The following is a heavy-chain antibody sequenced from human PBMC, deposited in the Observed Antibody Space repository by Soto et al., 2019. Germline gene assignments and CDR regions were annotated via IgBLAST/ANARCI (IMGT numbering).Heavy chain of an antibody. Sequence: TLSLTCTVSGGSISSGGYSWSWIRQPPGKGLEWIGYIYHSGSTYYNPSLKSRVTISVDTSKNQFSLKLSSVTAADTAVYYCASGKYYYCSGSYYNRVGFNWFDPWGQGTLVTVSS. D-gene: IGHD3-10*01. CDR2: IYHSGST. V-gene: IGHV4-30-2*01. CDR3: ASGKYYYCSGSYYNRVGFNWFDP. CDR1: GGSISSGGYS. J-gene: IGHJ5*02.